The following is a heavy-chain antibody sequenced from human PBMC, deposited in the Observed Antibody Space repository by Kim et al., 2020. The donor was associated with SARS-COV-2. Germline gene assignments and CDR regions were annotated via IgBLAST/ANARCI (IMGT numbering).Heavy chain of an antibody. CDR2: IIPIFGTA. D-gene: IGHD5-18*01. J-gene: IGHJ6*02. CDR3: ARDSLSGYSYGRAQDYYYGMDV. V-gene: IGHV1-69*13. Sequence: VKVSCKASGGTFSSYAISWVRQAPGQGLEWMGGIIPIFGTANYAQKFQGRVTITADESTSTAYMELSSLRSEDTAVYYCARDSLSGYSYGRAQDYYYGMDVWGQGTTVTVSS. CDR1: GGTFSSYA.